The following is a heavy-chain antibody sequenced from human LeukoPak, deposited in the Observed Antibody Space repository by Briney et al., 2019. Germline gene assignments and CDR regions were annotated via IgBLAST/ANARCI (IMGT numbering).Heavy chain of an antibody. CDR3: ARGRYDNLTGHLARLDV. CDR1: GGSIKSFY. D-gene: IGHD3-9*01. Sequence: PSETLSLTCTVSGGSIKSFYWSWIRQPAGKGLEWVGRVFSRGTTNYNPSLKSRVTVSLDTSKNQLSLKLSSVTAADTAVYYCARGRYDNLTGHLARLDVWGQGTTVIVSS. CDR2: VFSRGTT. V-gene: IGHV4-4*07. J-gene: IGHJ6*02.